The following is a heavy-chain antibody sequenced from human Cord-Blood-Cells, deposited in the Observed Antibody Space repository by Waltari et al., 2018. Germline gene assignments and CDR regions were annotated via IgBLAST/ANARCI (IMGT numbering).Heavy chain of an antibody. CDR2: IIPILGIA. J-gene: IGHJ5*02. CDR1: GGPFSSYA. Sequence: QVPLVQSGAVAEKPGSSVRVSCKASGGPFSSYAISRVRAAPRLGLEWMGRIIPILGIANYAQKFQGRVTITADKSTSTAYMELSSLRSEDTAVYYCARDFIVVVPADSNWFDPWGQGTLVTVSS. CDR3: ARDFIVVVPADSNWFDP. V-gene: IGHV1-69*09. D-gene: IGHD2-2*01.